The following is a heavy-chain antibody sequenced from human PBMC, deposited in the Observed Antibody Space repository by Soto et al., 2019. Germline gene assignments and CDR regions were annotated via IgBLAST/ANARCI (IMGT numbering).Heavy chain of an antibody. J-gene: IGHJ6*02. D-gene: IGHD6-13*01. CDR2: ISAYNGNT. CDR3: ARDRFSSSWYYYYGMDV. V-gene: IGHV1-18*04. Sequence: QVQLVQSGAEVKKPGASVKVSCKASGYTFTSYGISWVRQAPGQGLEGMGWISAYNGNTNYAQKLQGRVTMTTDTSTSTAYMELRSLRSDDTAVYYCARDRFSSSWYYYYGMDVWGQGTTVTVSS. CDR1: GYTFTSYG.